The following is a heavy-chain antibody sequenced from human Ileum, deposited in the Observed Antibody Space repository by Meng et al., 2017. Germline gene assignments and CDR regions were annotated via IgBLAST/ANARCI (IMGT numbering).Heavy chain of an antibody. D-gene: IGHD3-22*01. CDR2: IFQSGRT. Sequence: QLQGAGPRLGKPSGTLSLTCAVSGTWWSWVRHPPGKGLEWIGEIFQSGRTNYNPSLKSRVTISIDKSKSQISLQLSAVTAADTAVYSCATSNDRDVYYLGYWGQGTLVTVSS. CDR3: ATSNDRDVYYLGY. V-gene: IGHV4-4*02. CDR1: GTW. J-gene: IGHJ4*02.